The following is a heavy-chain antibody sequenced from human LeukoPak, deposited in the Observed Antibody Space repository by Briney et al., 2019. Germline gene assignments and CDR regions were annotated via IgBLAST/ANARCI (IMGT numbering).Heavy chain of an antibody. CDR1: GGSFSGYY. V-gene: IGHV4-34*01. CDR3: ARGSRTPDY. CDR2: INHSGST. J-gene: IGHJ4*02. Sequence: SETLSLTCAVYGGSFSGYYWIWIRQPPGKGLEWIGEINHSGSTIYNPSLQSRVTISVDTSKVQFSLKLSSVSAADTAVYYCARGSRTPDYWGQGTLVTVSS.